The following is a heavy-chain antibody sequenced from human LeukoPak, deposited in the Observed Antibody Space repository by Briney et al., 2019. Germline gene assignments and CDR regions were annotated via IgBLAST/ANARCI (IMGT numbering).Heavy chain of an antibody. CDR2: INPKNGGT. Sequence: ASVKVSCKASGYTFTGYYLHWVRQAPGQGLEWMGWINPKNGGTKYAQKFQGRVTMTRDTSISTVYMELSRLTSDDTAVYSCARDPVQTYYYDPWGQGTLVTVSS. D-gene: IGHD3-22*01. CDR3: ARDPVQTYYYDP. V-gene: IGHV1-2*02. J-gene: IGHJ4*02. CDR1: GYTFTGYY.